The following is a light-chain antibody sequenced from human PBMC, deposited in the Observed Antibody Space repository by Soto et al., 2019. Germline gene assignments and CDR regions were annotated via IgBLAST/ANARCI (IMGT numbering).Light chain of an antibody. CDR2: GNS. J-gene: IGLJ2*01. CDR1: SSNIGAGYD. CDR3: QSYDSRLSGSV. Sequence: QCVLTQPPSVSGAPGQRVTISCTGSSSNIGAGYDVHWYQQLPGTAPKLLIHGNSNRPSGVPDRFSGSKSGTSASLAITGLQAEDEADYYCQSYDSRLSGSVFGGGTKLTVL. V-gene: IGLV1-40*01.